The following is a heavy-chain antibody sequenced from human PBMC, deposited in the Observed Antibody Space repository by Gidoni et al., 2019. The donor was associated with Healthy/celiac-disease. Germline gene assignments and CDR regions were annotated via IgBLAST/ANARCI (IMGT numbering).Heavy chain of an antibody. J-gene: IGHJ4*02. Sequence: EVQLLESGGGLVQPGGSLRLSCAASGSTFSSYAMSWVRQAPGKGLEWVSAISGSGGSTYYADSVKGRFTISRDNSKNTLYLQMNSLRAEDTAVYYCANVLLWFGELSHFDYWGQGTLVTVSS. CDR1: GSTFSSYA. D-gene: IGHD3-10*01. V-gene: IGHV3-23*01. CDR3: ANVLLWFGELSHFDY. CDR2: ISGSGGST.